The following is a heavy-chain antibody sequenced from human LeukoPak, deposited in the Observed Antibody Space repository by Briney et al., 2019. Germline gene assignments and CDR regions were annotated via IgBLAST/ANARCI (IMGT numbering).Heavy chain of an antibody. CDR2: FDPEDGET. D-gene: IGHD6-19*01. CDR1: GYTLTELS. Sequence: ASVKVSCKVSGYTLTELSMHWVRQAPGKGLEWMGGFDPEDGETIYAQKFQGRVTMTEDTSTDTAYMELSSLRSEDTAVYYCATEYSSGWSEEVLLRYWGQGTLVTVSS. J-gene: IGHJ4*02. CDR3: ATEYSSGWSEEVLLRY. V-gene: IGHV1-24*01.